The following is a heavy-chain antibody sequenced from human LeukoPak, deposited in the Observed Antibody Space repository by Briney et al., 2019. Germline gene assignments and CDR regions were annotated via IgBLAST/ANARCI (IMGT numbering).Heavy chain of an antibody. CDR2: INAGNGNT. D-gene: IGHD6-13*01. CDR1: GYTFTSYA. V-gene: IGHV1-3*01. Sequence: ASVKVSCKASGYTFTSYAMHWVRQAPGQRLEWMGWINAGNGNTKYSQKFQGRVTVTRDTSASTAYMELSSLRSEDTAVYYCARTEWAAAGGYYYYYYGMDVWGQGTTVTVSS. CDR3: ARTEWAAAGGYYYYYYGMDV. J-gene: IGHJ6*02.